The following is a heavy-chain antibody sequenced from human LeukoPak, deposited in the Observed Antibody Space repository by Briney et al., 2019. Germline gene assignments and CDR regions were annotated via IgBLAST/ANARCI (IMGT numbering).Heavy chain of an antibody. CDR3: ARAGGFGEFLSYYMDV. Sequence: GGSLRLSCAAPGITFSNYNMNWVRQAPGKGLEWISSITSSSSYTFYADSVKGRFTISRDNAKNSLYLQMNSLRAEDTAVYYCARAGGFGEFLSYYMDVWGKGTTVTVSS. J-gene: IGHJ6*03. D-gene: IGHD3-10*01. V-gene: IGHV3-21*01. CDR2: ITSSSSYT. CDR1: GITFSNYN.